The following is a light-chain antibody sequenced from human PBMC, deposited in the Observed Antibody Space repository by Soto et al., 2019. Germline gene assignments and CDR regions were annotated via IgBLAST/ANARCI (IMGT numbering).Light chain of an antibody. CDR2: EVS. CDR3: FQTTHLPWT. Sequence: DIVMTQTPLSLSVTPGQPASISCKSTQSLLHSGGKTYLFWYLQKPGQPPQLLIYEVSNRFSGVPNRVSGGGSGTDFTLKISRVEAGEVGVYYCFQTTHLPWTFGQGTKVEIK. J-gene: IGKJ1*01. CDR1: QSLLHSGGKTY. V-gene: IGKV2D-29*01.